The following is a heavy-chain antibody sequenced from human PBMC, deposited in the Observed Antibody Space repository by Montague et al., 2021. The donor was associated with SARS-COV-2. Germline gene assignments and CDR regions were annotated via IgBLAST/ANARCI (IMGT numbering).Heavy chain of an antibody. V-gene: IGHV3-23*01. Sequence: CLRLSCAASGFIFTKYAMTWVRQAPGKGLEWVADISGSSGNRYYADSVKGRFTISRDNSDNTLYLQMNNLRPEDTAIYFCAKNRDLPSWFDSWGQGALVTVSS. CDR2: ISGSSGNR. CDR3: AKNRDLPSWFDS. CDR1: GFIFTKYA. J-gene: IGHJ5*01. D-gene: IGHD5-24*01.